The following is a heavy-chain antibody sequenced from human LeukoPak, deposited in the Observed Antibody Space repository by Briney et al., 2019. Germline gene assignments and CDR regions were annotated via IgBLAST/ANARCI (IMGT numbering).Heavy chain of an antibody. D-gene: IGHD3-3*01. J-gene: IGHJ5*02. Sequence: ASVKVSCKASGYSFSDYGVTWVRQAPGQGLEWMGWISGYTGTTNYAQKLEGRVTMTTDMSTSTAYMELKSLSSDDTAMYYCARAWDDFWSGSTDNWFDPWGQGTLVTVSS. CDR2: ISGYTGTT. V-gene: IGHV1-18*04. CDR1: GYSFSDYG. CDR3: ARAWDDFWSGSTDNWFDP.